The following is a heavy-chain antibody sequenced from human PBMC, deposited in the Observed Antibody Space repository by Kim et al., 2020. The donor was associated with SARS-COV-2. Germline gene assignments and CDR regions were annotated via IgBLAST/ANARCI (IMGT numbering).Heavy chain of an antibody. D-gene: IGHD3-9*01. CDR3: ARGYDILTGGVSY. V-gene: IGHV1-3*01. CDR2: INAGNGNT. J-gene: IGHJ4*02. CDR1: GYTFTSYA. Sequence: ASVKVSCKASGYTFTSYAMHWVRQAPGQRLEWMGWINAGNGNTKYSQKFQGRVTITRDTSASTAYMELSSLRSEDTAVYYCARGYDILTGGVSYWGQGTLVTVSS.